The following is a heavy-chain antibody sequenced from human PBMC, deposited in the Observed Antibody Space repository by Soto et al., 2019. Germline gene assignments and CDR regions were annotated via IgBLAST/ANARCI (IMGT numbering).Heavy chain of an antibody. Sequence: EVQLVESGGGLVKPGGSLRLSCAASGFTFSNAWMSWVRQDPGKGLEWVGRIKSKTDGGTTDYAAPVKGRFTISRDDSKHTLYLQMNRLKTEDTAVDYCTTYSRDSSGYHIGGDYWGQGNLVTVSS. D-gene: IGHD3-22*01. CDR2: IKSKTDGGTT. CDR3: TTYSRDSSGYHIGGDY. V-gene: IGHV3-15*01. J-gene: IGHJ4*02. CDR1: GFTFSNAW.